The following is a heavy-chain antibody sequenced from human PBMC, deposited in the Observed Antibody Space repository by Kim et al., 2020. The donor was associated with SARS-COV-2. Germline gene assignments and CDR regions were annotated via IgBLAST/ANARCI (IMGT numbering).Heavy chain of an antibody. CDR2: INPNSGST. D-gene: IGHD2-2*02. V-gene: IGHV1-46*01. CDR1: GYTFITYY. CDR3: ARDLYDAANDY. J-gene: IGHJ4*02. Sequence: ASVKVSCKTTGYTFITYYMHWVRQAPGQGFEWVGLINPNSGSTVYAQKFQGRVTMTRDTSTSTAYMELSSLTSDDTALYYCARDLYDAANDYWGLG.